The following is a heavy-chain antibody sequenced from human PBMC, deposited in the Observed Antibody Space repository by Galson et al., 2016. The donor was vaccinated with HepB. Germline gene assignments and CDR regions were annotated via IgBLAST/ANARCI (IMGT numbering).Heavy chain of an antibody. CDR1: GFSFTRYW. V-gene: IGHV5-51*01. D-gene: IGHD6-19*01. CDR2: IYPGDSDI. CDR3: ARVLRNGWFFDS. J-gene: IGHJ4*02. Sequence: QSGAEVKKPGESLKISCKVSGFSFTRYWIGWVRQTPGKGLEWMGIIYPGDSDIRYSPPFQGQVTISPDTSIKTAYLQWSRLKASDTAMYYCARVLRNGWFFDSWGQGTLVTVSS.